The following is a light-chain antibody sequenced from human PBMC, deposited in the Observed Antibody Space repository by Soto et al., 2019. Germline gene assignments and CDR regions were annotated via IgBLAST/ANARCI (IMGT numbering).Light chain of an antibody. CDR2: GAS. V-gene: IGKV3-15*01. Sequence: EVVMTQSPATLSVSPGXRATPSCRASQSVSTNLAWYQQKPGQAPRLLIYGASTRAPGISARFSGSGSGTEFTLTISSLQSEDFAVYYCQQYNKWPFTFGPGTKVDIK. J-gene: IGKJ3*01. CDR1: QSVSTN. CDR3: QQYNKWPFT.